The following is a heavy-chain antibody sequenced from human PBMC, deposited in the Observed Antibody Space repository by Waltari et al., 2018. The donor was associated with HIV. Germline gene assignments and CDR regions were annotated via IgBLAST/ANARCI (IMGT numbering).Heavy chain of an antibody. D-gene: IGHD4-17*01. Sequence: QIHLVQPGVGLVPSETPVSIYFTATGFSLNDYAPNWYCQAASNGVVWVVGISFDENNRYYVDSIKGRFIVSRDTSKNTLYVQKSRLRFEDMGVYYCVRAAWETTTVTTGGALEIWGRGTTFIVS. CDR2: ISFDENNR. J-gene: IGHJ6*02. CDR3: VRAAWETTTVTTGGALEI. CDR1: GFSLNDYA. V-gene: IGHV3-33*01.